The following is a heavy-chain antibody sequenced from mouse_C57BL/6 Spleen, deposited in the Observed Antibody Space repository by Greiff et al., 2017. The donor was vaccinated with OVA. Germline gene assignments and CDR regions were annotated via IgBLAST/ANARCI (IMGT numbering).Heavy chain of an antibody. D-gene: IGHD2-4*01. CDR1: GFTFSDYG. CDR3: ARVYDYDEGYYAMDY. J-gene: IGHJ4*01. CDR2: ISSGSSTI. Sequence: VHVKQSGGGLVKPGGSLKLSCAASGFTFSDYGMHWVRQAPEKGLEWVAYISSGSSTIYYADTVKGRFTISRDNAKNTLFLQMTSLRSEDTAMYYCARVYDYDEGYYAMDYWGQGTSVTVSS. V-gene: IGHV5-17*01.